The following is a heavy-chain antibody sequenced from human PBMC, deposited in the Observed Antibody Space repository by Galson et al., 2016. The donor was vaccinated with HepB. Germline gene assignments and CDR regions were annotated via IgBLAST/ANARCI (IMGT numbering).Heavy chain of an antibody. CDR2: FDPDDGET. J-gene: IGHJ6*02. CDR1: GYTLTELS. CDR3: ASIPPIRDCTEARGMDV. V-gene: IGHV1-24*01. D-gene: IGHD2-8*02. Sequence: SVKVSCKVSGYTLTELSMHWVRQAPGKGLEWMGGFDPDDGETIYAQKFQDRVTMTEDTSTDTAYMELSSLRPEDTAVYYCASIPPIRDCTEARGMDVWGQGTTVTVSS.